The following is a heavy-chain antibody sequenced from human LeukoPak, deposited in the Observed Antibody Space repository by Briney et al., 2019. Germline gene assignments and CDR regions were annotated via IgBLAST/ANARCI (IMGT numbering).Heavy chain of an antibody. Sequence: SQTLSLTCTVSGGSISSGDYYWSWIRQPPGKGLEWIGYIYYSGSTYYNPSLKSRVTISVDTSKNQFSLKLSSVTAADTAVYYCARGPLVGFLEWLPNWFDPWGQGTLVTVSS. D-gene: IGHD3-3*02. V-gene: IGHV4-30-4*01. J-gene: IGHJ5*02. CDR2: IYYSGST. CDR1: GGSISSGDYY. CDR3: ARGPLVGFLEWLPNWFDP.